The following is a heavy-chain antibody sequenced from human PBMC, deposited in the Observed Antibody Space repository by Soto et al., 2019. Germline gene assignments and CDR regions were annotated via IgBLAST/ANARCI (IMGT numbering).Heavy chain of an antibody. CDR2: IWYDGSNK. Sequence: QVQLVESGGGVVQPGRSLRLSCAASGFTLSSYGMHWVRQAPGKGLEWVAVIWYDGSNKYYADSVKGRFTISRDNSKNTLYLQMNSLRAEDTAVYYCARDVGYGEWYFDLWGRGTLVTVSS. V-gene: IGHV3-33*01. CDR3: ARDVGYGEWYFDL. J-gene: IGHJ2*01. D-gene: IGHD4-17*01. CDR1: GFTLSSYG.